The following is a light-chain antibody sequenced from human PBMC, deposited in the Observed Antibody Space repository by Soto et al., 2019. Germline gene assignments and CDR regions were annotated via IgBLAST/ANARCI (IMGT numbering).Light chain of an antibody. CDR2: DDS. V-gene: IGLV3-21*02. CDR3: QVWDSSSDHLFV. CDR1: NIGSKS. J-gene: IGLJ1*01. Sequence: SYELTQPPSVSVAPGQTSRINCGGDNIGSKSVHWYQQKPGQAPVPVVYDDSDRPSGIPERFSGSNSGNTATLKISRVEAGDEADYYCQVWDSSSDHLFVFGTGTKVTVL.